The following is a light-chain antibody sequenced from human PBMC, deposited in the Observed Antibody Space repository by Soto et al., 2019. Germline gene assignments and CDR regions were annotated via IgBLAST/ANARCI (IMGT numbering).Light chain of an antibody. V-gene: IGKV3-20*01. J-gene: IGKJ3*01. CDR2: GAS. CDR1: QSVSSSY. CDR3: QQYGSSPLT. Sequence: EIVLTQSPGTLSLSPGERATLSCRASQSVSSSYLAWYQQKPGQAPRLLIYGASSRATGIPDRFSGSGSGTDFTLIISRLEPEYFAVYYCQQYGSSPLTFGPGTKVDIK.